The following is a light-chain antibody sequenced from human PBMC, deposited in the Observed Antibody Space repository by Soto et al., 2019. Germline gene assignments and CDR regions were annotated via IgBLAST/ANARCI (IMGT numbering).Light chain of an antibody. CDR3: SSYTGRKIRL. CDR2: EVS. J-gene: IGLJ3*02. CDR1: SGDLQDLNF. Sequence: QSVLTHPPSASGSPGQAVALSCSATSGDLQDLNFVSWYQHLPGTAPKLIIYEVSQRPSGVSDRFSGSRSGNTASLTVSGLQTDDEGTYYCSSYTGRKIRLFGGGTKVTVL. V-gene: IGLV2-8*01.